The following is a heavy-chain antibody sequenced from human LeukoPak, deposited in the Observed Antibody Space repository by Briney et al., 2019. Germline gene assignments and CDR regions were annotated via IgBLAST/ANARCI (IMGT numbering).Heavy chain of an antibody. CDR1: GFTFSSYG. CDR3: ARGPIWPNTNIVVVVAATPWAFDI. CDR2: IRYDGSNK. V-gene: IGHV3-30*02. D-gene: IGHD2-15*01. J-gene: IGHJ3*02. Sequence: GGSLRLSCAASGFTFSSYGMHWVRQAPGKGLEWVAFIRYDGSNKYYADSVKGRFTISRDNSKSTLYLQMNSLRAEDTAVYYSARGPIWPNTNIVVVVAATPWAFDIWGQGTMVTVSS.